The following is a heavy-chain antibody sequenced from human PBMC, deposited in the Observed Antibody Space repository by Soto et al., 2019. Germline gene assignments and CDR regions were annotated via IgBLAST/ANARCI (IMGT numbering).Heavy chain of an antibody. CDR2: IYSRGNT. CDR1: GDSINSDKYY. CDR3: ARLEGLATISYYFDV. D-gene: IGHD3-9*01. Sequence: QLQLQEAGPGLVKPSETLSLTCSVSGDSINSDKYYWGWIRPPPGKGLEWIGSIYSRGNTYYNPSLQTRVTISIDKSKSQFSLKLNSVTAADSAVYFCARLEGLATISYYFDVFGQGAQVTVSS. J-gene: IGHJ4*02. V-gene: IGHV4-39*01.